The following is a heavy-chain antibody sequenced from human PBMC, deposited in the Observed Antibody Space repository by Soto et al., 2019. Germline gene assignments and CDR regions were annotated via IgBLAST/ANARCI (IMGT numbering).Heavy chain of an antibody. CDR2: IKRDGSEK. J-gene: IGHJ4*02. V-gene: IGHV3-7*03. D-gene: IGHD3-3*01. CDR1: GFTFGSNW. Sequence: EVQLVESGGGLVQPGGSLRLSCAASGFTFGSNWMSWVRQAAGKGLEWVANIKRDGSEKYYVDSVKGRFTTSRDNAKKTLYLQMNSLRADDTAVYYCASLEWESTGYADYWGQGTLVTVSS. CDR3: ASLEWESTGYADY.